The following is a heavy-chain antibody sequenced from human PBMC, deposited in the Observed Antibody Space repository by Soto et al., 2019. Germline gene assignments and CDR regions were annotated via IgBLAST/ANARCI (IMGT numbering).Heavy chain of an antibody. J-gene: IGHJ5*02. CDR1: GFTFSLYW. V-gene: IGHV3-74*03. CDR2: INGAGSSI. D-gene: IGHD2-15*01. CDR3: VRDRGRNWFDP. Sequence: EVQLVESGGGLVQPGGSLRLSCAASGFTFSLYWMHWVRQVPGKGLVWVSRINGAGSSITYADSVKGRFTISRDNAKNTLYLQMTSLRAEDTTVYYCVRDRGRNWFDPWGLGTLVTVPS.